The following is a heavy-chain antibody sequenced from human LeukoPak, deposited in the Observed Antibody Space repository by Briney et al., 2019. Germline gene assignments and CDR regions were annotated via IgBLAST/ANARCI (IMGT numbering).Heavy chain of an antibody. Sequence: PGGSLRLSCAASGSTFSSYSMNWVRQAPGKGLEWVSYISSSSSTIYYADSVKGRFTISRDNAKNSLYLQMNSLRAEDTAVYYCARPFYYDNNGGEGMDVWGQGTTVTVSS. CDR1: GSTFSSYS. J-gene: IGHJ6*02. CDR3: ARPFYYDNNGGEGMDV. D-gene: IGHD3-22*01. CDR2: ISSSSSTI. V-gene: IGHV3-48*04.